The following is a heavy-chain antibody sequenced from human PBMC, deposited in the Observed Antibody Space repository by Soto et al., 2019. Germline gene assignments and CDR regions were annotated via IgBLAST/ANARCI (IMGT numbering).Heavy chain of an antibody. CDR3: ARGPNVMLAGIGELNHSHFDA. CDR2: IYYSGTT. J-gene: IGHJ4*02. D-gene: IGHD3-10*01. Sequence: SETLSLTCTVSDASINSGGYYWSWIRQHPGKGLEWIGIIYYSGTTYYNPSLKSRVTTSVDTSKNQFSLRLSPVTAADTAVDSCARGPNVMLAGIGELNHSHFDAWGQGTLVTVSS. V-gene: IGHV4-31*03. CDR1: DASINSGGYY.